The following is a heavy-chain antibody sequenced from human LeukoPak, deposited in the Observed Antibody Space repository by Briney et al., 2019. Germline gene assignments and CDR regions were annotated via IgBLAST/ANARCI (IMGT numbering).Heavy chain of an antibody. CDR2: INHSGST. D-gene: IGHD3-10*01. CDR1: GGSFSGYY. V-gene: IGHV4-34*01. J-gene: IGHJ5*02. CDR3: ARDRAASRNWFDP. Sequence: SETLSLTCAVYGGSFSGYYWSWIRQPPGKGLEWIGEINHSGSTNYNPSLKSRVTISVDTSKNQLSLKLSSVTAADTAVYYCARDRAASRNWFDPWGQGTLVTVSS.